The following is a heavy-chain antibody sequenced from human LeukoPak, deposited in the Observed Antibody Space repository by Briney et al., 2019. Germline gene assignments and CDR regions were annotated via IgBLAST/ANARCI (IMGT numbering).Heavy chain of an antibody. J-gene: IGHJ3*02. CDR1: RFTFSSYW. Sequence: GRSLRLSCAASRFTFSSYWMHWVRQAPGKGLVWVSRINSDGSSTTSADSVKGRFTISRDNAKNTLYLQMNSLRAEDTAVYYCARTTGSKNAFDIWGQGTMVTVSS. CDR2: INSDGSST. D-gene: IGHD1-26*01. V-gene: IGHV3-74*01. CDR3: ARTTGSKNAFDI.